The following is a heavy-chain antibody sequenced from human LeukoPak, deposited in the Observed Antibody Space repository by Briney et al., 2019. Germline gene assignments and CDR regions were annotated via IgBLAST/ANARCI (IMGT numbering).Heavy chain of an antibody. CDR2: IIPILGIA. CDR1: GGTFSSYA. J-gene: IGHJ4*02. Sequence: ASVKVSCKASGGTFSSYAISWVRQAPGQGLEWMGRIIPILGIANYAQKFQGRVTITADKSTSTAYMELSSLRSEDTAVYYCATSVVTTELFFDYWGQGTLVTVSS. CDR3: ATSVVTTELFFDY. D-gene: IGHD2-21*02. V-gene: IGHV1-69*04.